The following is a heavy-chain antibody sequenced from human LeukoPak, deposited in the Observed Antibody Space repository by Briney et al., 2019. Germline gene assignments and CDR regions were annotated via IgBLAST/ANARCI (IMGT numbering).Heavy chain of an antibody. V-gene: IGHV4-59*01. CDR3: ARTPAYYDFWSGYSSNFDY. D-gene: IGHD3-3*01. Sequence: SETLSLTCTVSGGSISSYYWSWIRQPPGKGLEWIGYIYYSGSTNYNPSLKSRVTISVDTSKNQFSLKLSSVTAADTAVYYCARTPAYYDFWSGYSSNFDYWGQGTLVTVSS. CDR1: GGSISSYY. J-gene: IGHJ4*02. CDR2: IYYSGST.